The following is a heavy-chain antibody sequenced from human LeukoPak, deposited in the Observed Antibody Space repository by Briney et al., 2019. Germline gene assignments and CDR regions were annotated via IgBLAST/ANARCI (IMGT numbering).Heavy chain of an antibody. V-gene: IGHV4-59*01. CDR3: ARAARPQALYYYYYMDV. CDR2: IYYSGST. Sequence: SETLSLTCTVSGGSISSYYWSWIRQPPGKGLEWIGYIYYSGSTNYNPSLKSRVTISVDTSKNQFSLKLSSVTAADTAVYYCARAARPQALYYYYYMDVWGKGTTVTVSS. J-gene: IGHJ6*03. CDR1: GGSISSYY.